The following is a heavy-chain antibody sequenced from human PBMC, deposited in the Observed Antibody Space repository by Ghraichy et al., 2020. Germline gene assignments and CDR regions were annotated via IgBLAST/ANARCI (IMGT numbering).Heavy chain of an antibody. CDR3: ARDRCSGGACYHFDC. V-gene: IGHV3-21*01. D-gene: IGHD2-15*01. Sequence: SVKGRFTISRDNAKNSLYLQINSLRVEDTAVYYCARDRCSGGACYHFDCWGQGTLVTVSS. J-gene: IGHJ4*02.